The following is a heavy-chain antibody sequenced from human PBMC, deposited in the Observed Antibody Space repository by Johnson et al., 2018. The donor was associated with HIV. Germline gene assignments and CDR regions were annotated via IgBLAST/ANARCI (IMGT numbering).Heavy chain of an antibody. V-gene: IGHV3-30*04. Sequence: QVQLVESGGGVVQPGRSLRLSCAASGFTFNTYAMYWVRQAPGKGLEWVAIISYDGGNKYCADSVKGRFIISRDNARNTLYLQMNSLRTEDTAVYYCTTDQRDYDFWSGYTLGDAFDIWGQGTMVTVSS. CDR3: TTDQRDYDFWSGYTLGDAFDI. D-gene: IGHD3-3*01. CDR2: ISYDGGNK. J-gene: IGHJ3*02. CDR1: GFTFNTYA.